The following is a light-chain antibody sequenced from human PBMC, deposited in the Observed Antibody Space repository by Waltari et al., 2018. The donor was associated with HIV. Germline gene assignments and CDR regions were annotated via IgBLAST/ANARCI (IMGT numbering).Light chain of an antibody. CDR3: QQYGTLPFT. V-gene: IGKV3-20*01. Sequence: IVLTQSPGTLSLSPGERATLSCRASHSVSSSYLAWFQQRPGKAPRLLIHGASDRATGVPDRFSGSGVGTDFTLTISRLEPEDVAVYCCQQYGTLPFTFGPGTKVEI. CDR1: HSVSSSY. J-gene: IGKJ3*01. CDR2: GAS.